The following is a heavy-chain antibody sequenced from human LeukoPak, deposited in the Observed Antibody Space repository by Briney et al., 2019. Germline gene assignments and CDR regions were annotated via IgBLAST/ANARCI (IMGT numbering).Heavy chain of an antibody. CDR2: ISAYNGNT. V-gene: IGHV1-18*01. CDR3: ARDVGIVATIWNFEY. J-gene: IGHJ4*02. D-gene: IGHD5-12*01. Sequence: ASVKVSCKASGYTFTSYGISWVRQAPGQGLEWMEWISAYNGNTNYAQKLQGRVTMTTDTSTSTAYMELRSLRSDDTAVYYCARDVGIVATIWNFEYWGQGTLVTVSS. CDR1: GYTFTSYG.